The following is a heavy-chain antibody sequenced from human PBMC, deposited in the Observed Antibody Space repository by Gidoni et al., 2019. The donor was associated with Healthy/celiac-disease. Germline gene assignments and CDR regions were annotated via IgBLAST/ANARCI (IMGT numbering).Heavy chain of an antibody. V-gene: IGHV3-23*01. D-gene: IGHD3-22*01. CDR1: GFPFSSHA. Sequence: EVQLLESGGGLVQPGGSLRLSCAASGFPFSSHAMSWVRQAPGKGLEWVSAISGSGGSTYYAASVKGRLTISRDNSKNTLYLQMNSLRAEDTAVYYCAKELRSYYDSSGYFDYWGQGTLVTVSA. CDR3: AKELRSYYDSSGYFDY. J-gene: IGHJ4*02. CDR2: ISGSGGST.